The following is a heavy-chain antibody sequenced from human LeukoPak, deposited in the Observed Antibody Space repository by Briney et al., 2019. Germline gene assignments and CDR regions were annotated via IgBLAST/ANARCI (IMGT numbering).Heavy chain of an antibody. V-gene: IGHV4-39*01. D-gene: IGHD2-2*01. J-gene: IGHJ4*02. CDR2: IYYSGST. CDR1: GGSISSSSYY. Sequence: PSETLSLTCTVSGGSISSSSYYWGWIRQPPGKGLEWIGSIYYSGSTYYNPSLKSRVTISVDTSKNQFSLKLSSVTAADTVVYYCARQLGYCSSTSCYADKVDYWGQGTLVTVSS. CDR3: ARQLGYCSSTSCYADKVDY.